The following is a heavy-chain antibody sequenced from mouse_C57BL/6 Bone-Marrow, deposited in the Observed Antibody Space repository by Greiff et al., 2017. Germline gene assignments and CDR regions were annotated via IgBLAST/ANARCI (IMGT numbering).Heavy chain of an antibody. V-gene: IGHV1-54*01. Sequence: QVQLQQSGAELVRPGTSVKVSCKASGYAFTNYLIEWVKQRPGQGLEWIGVINPGSGGTNYNEKFKGKATLTADKSSSTAYMQLSSLTSEDSAVYFCARGRQLRPPGFAYWGQGTLVTVSA. J-gene: IGHJ3*01. CDR1: GYAFTNYL. CDR2: INPGSGGT. D-gene: IGHD3-2*02. CDR3: ARGRQLRPPGFAY.